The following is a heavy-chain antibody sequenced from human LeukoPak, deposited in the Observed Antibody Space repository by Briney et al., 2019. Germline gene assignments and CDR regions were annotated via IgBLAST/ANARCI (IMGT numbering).Heavy chain of an antibody. CDR2: ISSSSSYI. D-gene: IGHD1-7*01. J-gene: IGHJ4*02. CDR3: ARGGTTSSQFDY. V-gene: IGHV3-21*01. CDR1: GFTFSSYS. Sequence: GGSLRLSCAASGFTFSSYSMNWVRQAPGKGLEWVSSISSSSSYIYYADSVKGRFIISRDNAKNSLYPQMNSLRAEDTAVYYCARGGTTSSQFDYWGQGTLVTVSS.